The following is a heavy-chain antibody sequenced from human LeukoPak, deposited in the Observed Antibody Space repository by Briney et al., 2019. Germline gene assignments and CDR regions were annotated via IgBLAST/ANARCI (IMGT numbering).Heavy chain of an antibody. Sequence: GGSLRLSCAASGFTFSSYGIHWVRQAPGKGLEWVAFIRYDGSNKYYADSVKGRFTISRDNSKNTLYLQMNSLRAEDTAVYYCAKIMAVGATTYDYWGQGTLVTVSS. CDR1: GFTFSSYG. D-gene: IGHD1-26*01. J-gene: IGHJ4*02. CDR2: IRYDGSNK. V-gene: IGHV3-30*02. CDR3: AKIMAVGATTYDY.